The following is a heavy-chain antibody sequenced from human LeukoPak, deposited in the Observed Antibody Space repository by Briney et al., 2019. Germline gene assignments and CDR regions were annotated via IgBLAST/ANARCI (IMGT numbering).Heavy chain of an antibody. CDR2: ISAYNGNT. CDR1: GYTFTSYG. V-gene: IGHV1-18*01. D-gene: IGHD3-22*01. J-gene: IGHJ4*02. Sequence: ASVKVSCKASGYTFTSYGISWVRQAPGQGLEWMGWISAYNGNTNYAQKLQGRVTMTTDTSTSTAYMELRSLRSDDTAVYYCARDPPRYYDSSGSNDYWGQGTLVTVSS. CDR3: ARDPPRYYDSSGSNDY.